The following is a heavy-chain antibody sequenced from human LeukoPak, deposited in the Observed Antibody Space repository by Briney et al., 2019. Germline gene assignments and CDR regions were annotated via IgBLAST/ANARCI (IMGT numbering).Heavy chain of an antibody. CDR3: ARDIYDPYYYDSSGLKFDP. Sequence: GGSLRLSCAASGFTFSDYWMHWVRQVPGKGLGWASLINTDGRRTSYADSVEGRFTISRDSAKNTVYLQMNSLTAEDTAVYYCARDIYDPYYYDSSGLKFDPWGQGTLVTVSS. CDR1: GFTFSDYW. CDR2: INTDGRRT. J-gene: IGHJ5*02. V-gene: IGHV3-74*01. D-gene: IGHD3-22*01.